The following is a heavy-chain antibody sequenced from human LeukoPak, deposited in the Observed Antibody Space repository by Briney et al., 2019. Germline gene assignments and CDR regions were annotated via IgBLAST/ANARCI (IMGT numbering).Heavy chain of an antibody. CDR2: IKQDGSEK. D-gene: IGHD3-10*01. Sequence: GGSVRLSCAASGFTLSTHWMNWVRQAPGKGLEGVASIKQDGSEKYYVASVKGRFTISRDNAKNSLYLQTNSRRAEDTPLYYCARASITLVRGELGYFSDYWGQGTLVTVSS. J-gene: IGHJ4*02. V-gene: IGHV3-7*01. CDR1: GFTLSTHW. CDR3: ARASITLVRGELGYFSDY.